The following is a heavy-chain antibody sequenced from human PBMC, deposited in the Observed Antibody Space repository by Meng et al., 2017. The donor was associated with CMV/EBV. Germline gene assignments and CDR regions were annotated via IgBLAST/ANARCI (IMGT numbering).Heavy chain of an antibody. CDR3: AREAGSSGRAGYFDY. Sequence: GSLRLSCAASGLTLSNYVIHWIRQAPGGGLDYVSALGNDGVSKHYADSVKDRFTISRDDSTNMVYLHMGSLTTEDMAVYYCAREAGSSGRAGYFDYWGQGTLVTVSS. CDR2: LGNDGVSK. CDR1: GLTLSNYV. J-gene: IGHJ4*02. D-gene: IGHD6-19*01. V-gene: IGHV3-64*02.